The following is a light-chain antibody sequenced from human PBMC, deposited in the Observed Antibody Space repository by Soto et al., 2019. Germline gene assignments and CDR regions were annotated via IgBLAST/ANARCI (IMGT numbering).Light chain of an antibody. CDR1: SSNIGGNS. J-gene: IGLJ1*01. Sequence: SVLTQPRSVSAAPGQTVTISCSGSSSNIGGNSVSLYQQLPGTAPKLLIYDDNKRPSGIPDRFSGSKSGTSATLGITGFQTGDEADYYCGSWDSSLSAYVFGTGTKVTVL. CDR3: GSWDSSLSAYV. V-gene: IGLV1-51*01. CDR2: DDN.